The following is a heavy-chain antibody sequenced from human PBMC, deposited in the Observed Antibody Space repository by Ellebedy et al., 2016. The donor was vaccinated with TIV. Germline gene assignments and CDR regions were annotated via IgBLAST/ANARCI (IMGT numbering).Heavy chain of an antibody. CDR2: SSVYNDKT. D-gene: IGHD2-2*01. CDR3: ARDTSGYFDI. V-gene: IGHV1-18*01. Sequence: ASVKVSXXASGYTFTNYGVAWVRQAPGHGLEWLAWSSVYNDKTNYTQKVQDRIAMTTDTTTSTAYMDLRSLTSDDTAVYYCARDTSGYFDIWGQGTLVTVS. CDR1: GYTFTNYG. J-gene: IGHJ4*02.